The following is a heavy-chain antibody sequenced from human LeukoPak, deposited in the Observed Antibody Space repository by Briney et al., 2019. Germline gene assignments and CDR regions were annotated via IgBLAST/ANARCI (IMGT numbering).Heavy chain of an antibody. V-gene: IGHV3-15*01. J-gene: IGHJ4*02. CDR3: TTDLGTYYHGSQRLIPIDY. CDR2: IKSKTDGETT. D-gene: IGHD3-10*01. CDR1: GFTFSSYW. Sequence: PGGSLRLSCAASGFTFSSYWMNWARQAPGKGLEWIGRIKSKTDGETTNYAEPVRGRFTISRDDSRSAVYLQMNSLKIEDTAVYYCTTDLGTYYHGSQRLIPIDYWGQGTLVTVSS.